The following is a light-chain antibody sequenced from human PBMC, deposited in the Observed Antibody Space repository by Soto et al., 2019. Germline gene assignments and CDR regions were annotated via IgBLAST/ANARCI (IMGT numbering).Light chain of an antibody. CDR2: KAS. CDR3: QHYNSYSEA. V-gene: IGKV1-5*03. Sequence: DIQMTQSPSTLSASVGDRVTITCRASQSISSWLAWYQQKPGKTPKLLIYKASNLESGAPSRFSGSGSGTEFTLTISSLQPDDFATYYCQHYNSYSEAFGQGTKVDIK. J-gene: IGKJ1*01. CDR1: QSISSW.